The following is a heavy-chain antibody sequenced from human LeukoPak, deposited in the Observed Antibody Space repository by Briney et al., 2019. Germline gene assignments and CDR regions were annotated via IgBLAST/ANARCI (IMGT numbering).Heavy chain of an antibody. D-gene: IGHD2-8*02. CDR1: AGSVTNGDYY. Sequence: SETLSLTCTVSAGSVTNGDYYWSWLRQPPGKALEWIGFVYYTGSTYYTPSLEGRATISVDTSKNQFSVKLSSVTAADTAVYYCARETGGFNDYWGQGTLVTVSS. J-gene: IGHJ4*02. CDR2: VYYTGST. CDR3: ARETGGFNDY. V-gene: IGHV4-61*08.